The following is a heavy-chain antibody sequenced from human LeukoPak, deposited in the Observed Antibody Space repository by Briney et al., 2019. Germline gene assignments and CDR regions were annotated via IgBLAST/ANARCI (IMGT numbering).Heavy chain of an antibody. CDR1: GFTFGSYG. J-gene: IGHJ4*02. Sequence: GGSLRLSCAASGFTFGSYGMHWVRQAPGKGLEWVAVISYDGSNKYYADSVKGRFTISRDNSKNTLYLQMNSLRAEDTAVYYCAKDLEGMNVDTAMVIDYWGQGTLVTVSS. V-gene: IGHV3-30*18. CDR2: ISYDGSNK. CDR3: AKDLEGMNVDTAMVIDY. D-gene: IGHD5-18*01.